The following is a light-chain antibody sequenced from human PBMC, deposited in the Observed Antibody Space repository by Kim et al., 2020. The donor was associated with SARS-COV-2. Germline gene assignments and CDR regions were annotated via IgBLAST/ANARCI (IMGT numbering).Light chain of an antibody. V-gene: IGKV3-11*01. CDR3: QQRSNWPPIT. CDR1: QSVSSY. J-gene: IGKJ5*01. CDR2: DAS. Sequence: PGERATLSCRARQSVSSYLAWYQQKAGQAPRLLIYDASNRATGIPARFSGSGSGTDFTLTISSLEPEDFAVYYCQQRSNWPPITFGQGKRLEIK.